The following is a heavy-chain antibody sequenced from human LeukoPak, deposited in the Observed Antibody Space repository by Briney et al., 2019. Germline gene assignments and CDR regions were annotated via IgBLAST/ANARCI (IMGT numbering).Heavy chain of an antibody. CDR3: ARGDPSRKVAR. CDR2: INHSGST. CDR1: GGSISSNNYY. D-gene: IGHD2-15*01. V-gene: IGHV4-39*07. Sequence: SETLSLTCTVSGGSISSNNYYWSWIRQPPGKGLEWIGEINHSGSTNYNPSLKSRVTISVDTSKNQFSLKLSSVTAADTAVYYCARGDPSRKVARWGQGTLVTVSP. J-gene: IGHJ4*02.